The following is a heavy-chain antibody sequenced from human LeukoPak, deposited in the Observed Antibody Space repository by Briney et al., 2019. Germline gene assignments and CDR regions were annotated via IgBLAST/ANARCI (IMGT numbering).Heavy chain of an antibody. CDR2: IYSSGST. J-gene: IGHJ4*02. Sequence: SETLSLTCTVSGGSISSYYWNWIRQSPGKGLEWIGYIYSSGSTNYNPSLRSRVTISVDTSKNQFSLKLSSVTAAGTAVYYCARRWGGATSGFDYWGQGTLVTVSS. CDR1: GGSISSYY. CDR3: ARRWGGATSGFDY. V-gene: IGHV4-59*08. D-gene: IGHD1-26*01.